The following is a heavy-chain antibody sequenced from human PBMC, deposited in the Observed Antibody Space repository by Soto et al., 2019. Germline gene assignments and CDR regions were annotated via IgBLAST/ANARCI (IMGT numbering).Heavy chain of an antibody. CDR3: ARGGTVAGPLYYYYYGMDV. Sequence: GGSLRLSCAASGFTFSSYGMHWVRQAPGKGLEWVAVIWYDGSNKYYADSVKGRFTISRDNSKNTLYLQMNSLRAEDTAVYYCARGGTVAGPLYYYYYGMDVWGQGTTVTVSS. CDR2: IWYDGSNK. J-gene: IGHJ6*02. V-gene: IGHV3-33*01. CDR1: GFTFSSYG. D-gene: IGHD6-19*01.